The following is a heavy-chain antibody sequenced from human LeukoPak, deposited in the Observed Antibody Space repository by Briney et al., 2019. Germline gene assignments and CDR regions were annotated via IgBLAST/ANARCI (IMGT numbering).Heavy chain of an antibody. V-gene: IGHV4-59*08. D-gene: IGHD2-15*01. CDR2: ISYSGST. Sequence: SETLSLTCTVSGGSINSYYWSWIRQPPGKGLEWIGYISYSGSTNYNPSLQSRVTISVDTSKNQFSLKLSSVTAADTAVYYCARLKIGGVAATYYFDYWGQGTLVTVSS. CDR1: GGSINSYY. J-gene: IGHJ4*02. CDR3: ARLKIGGVAATYYFDY.